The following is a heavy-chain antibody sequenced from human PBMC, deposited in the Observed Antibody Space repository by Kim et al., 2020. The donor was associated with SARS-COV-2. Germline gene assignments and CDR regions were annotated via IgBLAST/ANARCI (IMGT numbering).Heavy chain of an antibody. Sequence: GGSTGYADSVKGRFTHSRDHAKNSLYLQMNSLRAEDTALYYCARGDVLSHYWGQGTLVTVSS. CDR3: ARGDVLSHY. D-gene: IGHD3-16*01. J-gene: IGHJ4*02. V-gene: IGHV3-20*03. CDR2: GGST.